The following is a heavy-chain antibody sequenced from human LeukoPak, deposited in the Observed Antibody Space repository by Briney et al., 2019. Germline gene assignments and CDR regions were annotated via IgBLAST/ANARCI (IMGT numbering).Heavy chain of an antibody. V-gene: IGHV3-30*18. CDR3: AKFRGSLA. Sequence: GGSLRLSCAASGFTFSSYGMHWVRQAPGKGLEWVAVISYDGSNKYYADSVKGRFTISRDNSKNTLYLQMNSLRAEDTAVYYCAKFRGSLAWGQGTLVTVSS. D-gene: IGHD1-26*01. J-gene: IGHJ5*02. CDR1: GFTFSSYG. CDR2: ISYDGSNK.